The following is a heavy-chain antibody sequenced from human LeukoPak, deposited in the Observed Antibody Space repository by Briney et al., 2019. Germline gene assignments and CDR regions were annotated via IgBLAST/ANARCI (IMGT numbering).Heavy chain of an antibody. J-gene: IGHJ4*02. V-gene: IGHV4-38-2*02. D-gene: IGHD5-12*01. CDR3: AIRISGYDSYYIDY. CDR1: GYSISSGYY. Sequence: SETLSLTCTVSGYSISSGYYWGWIRQPPGKGLEWIGIIYHSGSTYYNPSLKSRDTISVDTSKNQFALKLSSVTAADTGGYCCAIRISGYDSYYIDYWGQGTLVTVSS. CDR2: IYHSGST.